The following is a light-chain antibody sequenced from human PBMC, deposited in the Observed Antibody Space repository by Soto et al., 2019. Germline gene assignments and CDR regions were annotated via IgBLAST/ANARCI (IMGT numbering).Light chain of an antibody. CDR1: QSVLYSSNNKNY. Sequence: DVVMTQSPDSLAVSLGERTTINCKSSQSVLYSSNNKNYLAWYQKKPGQPPKLLIYWASTRESGVPDRFSGSGSGTNFTLTISSLQAEDVAVYYCHQSCYTPLTFGGGTKVDIK. CDR2: WAS. CDR3: HQSCYTPLT. J-gene: IGKJ4*01. V-gene: IGKV4-1*01.